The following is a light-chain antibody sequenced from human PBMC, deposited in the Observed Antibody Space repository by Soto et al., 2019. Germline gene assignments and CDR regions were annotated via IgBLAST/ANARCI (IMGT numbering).Light chain of an antibody. CDR1: SSDVADYNY. V-gene: IGLV2-14*03. J-gene: IGLJ2*01. CDR2: DVS. CDR3: SSYPSTNAVVL. Sequence: QSALTQPASVSGSPGQSITISCTGTSSDVADYNYVSWYQQHPGKAPKLIISDVSSRPSGISNRFSGSKSGNTASLTISGLQAEDEADYYCSSYPSTNAVVLFGGGTKLTVL.